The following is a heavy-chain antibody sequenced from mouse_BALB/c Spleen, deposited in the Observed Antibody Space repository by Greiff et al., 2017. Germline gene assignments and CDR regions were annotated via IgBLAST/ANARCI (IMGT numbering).Heavy chain of an antibody. J-gene: IGHJ2*01. V-gene: IGHV5-6-2*01. CDR3: ARGDYYGSRPFDY. CDR1: GFTFSSYY. CDR2: INSNGGST. D-gene: IGHD1-1*01. Sequence: EVMLVESGGGLVKLGGSLKLSCAASGFTFSSYYMSWVRQTPEKRLELVAAINSNGGSTYYPDTVKGRFTISRDNAKNTLYLQMSSLKSDDTALYCCARGDYYGSRPFDYWGQGTTLTVSS.